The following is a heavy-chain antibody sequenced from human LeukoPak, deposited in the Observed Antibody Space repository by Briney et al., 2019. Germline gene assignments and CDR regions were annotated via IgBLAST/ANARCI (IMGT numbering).Heavy chain of an antibody. J-gene: IGHJ4*02. CDR2: INSDGSST. CDR1: GFTFSSYW. Sequence: GGSLRLSCAASGFTFSSYWMHWVRQAPGKGLVWVSRINSDGSSTSYADSVKGRFTISRDNAKNSLYLQMNSLKTEDTAVYYCTTASGIAAAGFYDYWGQGTLVTVSS. V-gene: IGHV3-74*01. CDR3: TTASGIAAAGFYDY. D-gene: IGHD6-13*01.